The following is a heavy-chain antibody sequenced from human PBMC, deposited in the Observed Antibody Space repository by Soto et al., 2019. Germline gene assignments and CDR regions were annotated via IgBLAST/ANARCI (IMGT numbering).Heavy chain of an antibody. CDR2: ISAYNGNT. J-gene: IGHJ6*02. CDR3: ARDPPPLDV. Sequence: QVQLVQSGAEVKKPGASVKVSCKASGYTFTSYGISWVRQAPGQGLEWMGWISAYNGNTNYAQKHQGRVTMTTATASSTASLELRSLRSDDTAVYYCARDPPPLDVWGQGTTVTVSS. V-gene: IGHV1-18*01. CDR1: GYTFTSYG.